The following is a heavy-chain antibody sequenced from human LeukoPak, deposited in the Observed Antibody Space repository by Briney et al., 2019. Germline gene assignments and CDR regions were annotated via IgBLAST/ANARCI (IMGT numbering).Heavy chain of an antibody. Sequence: ASVKVSCKASGYTFTSYDINWVRQATGQGLEWMGWMNPNSGNTGYAQKFQGRVTMTRNTSISTAYMELSSLRSEDTAVYYCASFPSPHGVRGVRRYSGSYSWGQGTLVTVSS. CDR2: MNPNSGNT. J-gene: IGHJ4*02. D-gene: IGHD1-26*01. V-gene: IGHV1-8*01. CDR3: ASFPSPHGVRGVRRYSGSYS. CDR1: GYTFTSYD.